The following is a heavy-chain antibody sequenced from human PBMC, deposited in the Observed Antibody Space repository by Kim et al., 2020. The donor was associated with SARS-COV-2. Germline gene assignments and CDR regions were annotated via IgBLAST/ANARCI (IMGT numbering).Heavy chain of an antibody. Sequence: SRVTISVDTSKNQFSLKLSSVTAADTAVYYCARQRGPYYYDSSGYRQIDYWGQGTLVTVSS. D-gene: IGHD3-22*01. V-gene: IGHV4-59*08. CDR3: ARQRGPYYYDSSGYRQIDY. J-gene: IGHJ4*02.